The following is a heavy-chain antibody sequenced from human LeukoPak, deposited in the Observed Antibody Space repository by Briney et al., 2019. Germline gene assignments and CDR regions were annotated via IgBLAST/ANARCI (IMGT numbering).Heavy chain of an antibody. V-gene: IGHV4-31*03. CDR3: ARPISGYGSFDI. J-gene: IGHJ3*02. Sequence: SQTLSLTCTVSGGSISSGGYYWSWIRQHPGKGLEWVGYTYYSGTTYYNPSLRSRVTISLDTSKNQFSLKLSSVTAADTAVYYCARPISGYGSFDIWGQGTMVTVSS. CDR1: GGSISSGGYY. CDR2: TYYSGTT. D-gene: IGHD3-22*01.